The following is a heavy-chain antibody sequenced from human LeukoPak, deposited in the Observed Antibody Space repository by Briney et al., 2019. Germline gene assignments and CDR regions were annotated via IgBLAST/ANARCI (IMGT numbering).Heavy chain of an antibody. CDR3: ARTSTTVGTSINY. J-gene: IGHJ4*02. CDR1: GFTFSTYS. Sequence: GGSLRLSCAASGFTFSTYSMNWVRQTPGQGLEWVSSISTDTSYIYYADSVKGRFTISRDNAKNSLYLQMNSLRAEDTALYYCARTSTTVGTSINYWGQGTLVTVSS. D-gene: IGHD1-26*01. V-gene: IGHV3-21*01. CDR2: ISTDTSYI.